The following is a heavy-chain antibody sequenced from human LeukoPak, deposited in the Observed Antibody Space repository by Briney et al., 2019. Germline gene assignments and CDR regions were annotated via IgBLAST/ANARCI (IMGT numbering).Heavy chain of an antibody. J-gene: IGHJ4*02. CDR1: GGSINNYY. CDR2: IYDSGST. V-gene: IGHV4-59*12. Sequence: SETLSLTCAVSGGSINNYYWSWIRQPPGKGLEWIGYIYDSGSTNYNPSLQSRVTISVDTSKNQFSLKLSSVTAADTAVYYCARRPGSYPFDYWGQGTLVTVSS. D-gene: IGHD3-10*01. CDR3: ARRPGSYPFDY.